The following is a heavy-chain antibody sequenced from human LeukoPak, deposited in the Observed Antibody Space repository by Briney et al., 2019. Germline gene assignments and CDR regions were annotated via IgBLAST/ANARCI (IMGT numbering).Heavy chain of an antibody. V-gene: IGHV4-59*13. CDR2: IYYSGTT. D-gene: IGHD6-13*01. Sequence: PSETLSLTCTVSGGSISSYYWSWIQQPPGKGQERIGYIYYSGTTNYNPSLESRVTVSVDPSQNQFSLKLSSVTASDTAVYFCARSYSSSFPFDYWGQGTLVTVSS. CDR3: ARSYSSSFPFDY. J-gene: IGHJ4*02. CDR1: GGSISSYY.